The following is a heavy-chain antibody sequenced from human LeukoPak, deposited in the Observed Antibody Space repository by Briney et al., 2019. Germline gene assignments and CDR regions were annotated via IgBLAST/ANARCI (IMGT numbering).Heavy chain of an antibody. Sequence: GGSLRLSCAASGFTFSSYAMSWVRQAPGRGLEWVSAISGSGGSTYYADSVKGRFTISRDNSKNTLYLQMNSLRAEDTAVYYCAKTTYYDILTGYSDVWGKGTTVTVSS. CDR1: GFTFSSYA. J-gene: IGHJ6*04. V-gene: IGHV3-23*01. CDR3: AKTTYYDILTGYSDV. CDR2: ISGSGGST. D-gene: IGHD3-9*01.